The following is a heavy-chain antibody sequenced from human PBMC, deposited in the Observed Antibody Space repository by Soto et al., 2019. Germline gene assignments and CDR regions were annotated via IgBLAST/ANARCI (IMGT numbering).Heavy chain of an antibody. V-gene: IGHV4-39*01. CDR3: ARYGREQYYGMDV. CDR1: GGSIASSSYY. CDR2: IYYGGNT. J-gene: IGHJ6*02. D-gene: IGHD1-1*01. Sequence: PSETLSLTCTVSGGSIASSSYYWGWIRQPPGKGLEWIGSIYYGGNTYYNPPLKSRLTISVDPSKNQISLKLSSVTAAETAVYYCARYGREQYYGMDVWGQGTTVTVSS.